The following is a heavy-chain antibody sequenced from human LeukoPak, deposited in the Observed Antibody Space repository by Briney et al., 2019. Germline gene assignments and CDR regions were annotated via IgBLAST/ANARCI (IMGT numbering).Heavy chain of an antibody. CDR2: INHSGSS. Sequence: SETLSLTCAVYGGSFSAYYWTWIRQPPGKGLEWIGEINHSGSSNYNSSLRSRVTISVDTSYKQFSLRLSSVTAADTDVYYCAPRGDIEHSYVYGKWFDPWGQGTRVTVSS. V-gene: IGHV4-34*01. J-gene: IGHJ5*02. CDR3: APRGDIEHSYVYGKWFDP. D-gene: IGHD5-18*01. CDR1: GGSFSAYY.